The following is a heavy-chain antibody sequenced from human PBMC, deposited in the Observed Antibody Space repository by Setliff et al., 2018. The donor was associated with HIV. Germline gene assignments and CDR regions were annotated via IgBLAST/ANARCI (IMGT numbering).Heavy chain of an antibody. D-gene: IGHD2-8*01. V-gene: IGHV4-61*02. Sequence: SETLSLTCTVSGGSFRSSRYYWGWVRRPPGKGLEWIGRVYMSGKTNYSPSLKSRVTMSADTSKNQVSLKLTSVTAADTAVYYCAKDAGVTGGLYRYYIDAWGNGTTVTVSS. J-gene: IGHJ6*03. CDR1: GGSFRSSRYY. CDR2: VYMSGKT. CDR3: AKDAGVTGGLYRYYIDA.